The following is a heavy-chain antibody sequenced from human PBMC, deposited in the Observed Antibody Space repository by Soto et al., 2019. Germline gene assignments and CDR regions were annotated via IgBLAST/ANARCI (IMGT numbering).Heavy chain of an antibody. CDR1: GFTFSSYS. V-gene: IGHV3-21*01. D-gene: IGHD3-3*01. Sequence: GGSLRLSCAASGFTFSSYSMNWVRQAPGKGLEWVSSISSSSSYIYYADSVKGRFTISRDNAKNSLYLQMNSLRAEDTAVYYCARDLTRSIFGVVIADFDYWGQGTLVTVSS. CDR3: ARDLTRSIFGVVIADFDY. CDR2: ISSSSSYI. J-gene: IGHJ4*02.